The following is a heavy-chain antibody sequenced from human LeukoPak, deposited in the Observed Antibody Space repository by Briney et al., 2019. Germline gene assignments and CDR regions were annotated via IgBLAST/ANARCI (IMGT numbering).Heavy chain of an antibody. Sequence: GESLKISCQGSGYSFTTYWIGWVRQMPGKGLECMGIIYPGDSDTRYSPSFQGQVTISADKSINTAYLQWSSLKASDTAMYYCARLGTYWSNYYFEYWGQGTLVTVSS. CDR1: GYSFTTYW. CDR2: IYPGDSDT. D-gene: IGHD3-10*01. J-gene: IGHJ4*02. CDR3: ARLGTYWSNYYFEY. V-gene: IGHV5-51*01.